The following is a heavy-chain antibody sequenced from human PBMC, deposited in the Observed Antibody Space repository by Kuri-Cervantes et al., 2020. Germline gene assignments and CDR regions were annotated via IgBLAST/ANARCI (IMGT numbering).Heavy chain of an antibody. J-gene: IGHJ2*01. CDR3: ARDVRDGYKNHYWYFDL. CDR1: GFTVSSNY. D-gene: IGHD5-24*01. CDR2: IYSGGST. V-gene: IGHV3-66*01. Sequence: GESLKISCAASGFTVSSNYMSWVRQAPGKGLEWVSVIYSGGSTYYADSVKGRFTISRDNSKNTLYLQMNSLRAEDTAVYYCARDVRDGYKNHYWYFDLWGRGTLVTVSS.